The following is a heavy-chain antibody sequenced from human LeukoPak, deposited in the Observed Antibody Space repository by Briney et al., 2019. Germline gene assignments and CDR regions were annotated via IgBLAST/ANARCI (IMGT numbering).Heavy chain of an antibody. V-gene: IGHV1-69*06. Sequence: ASVKVSCKASGGTFSSYAISWVRQAPGQGLEWMGGIIPIFGTANYAQKFQGRVTITADKSTSTAYMELSSLRSEDTAVYYCARDSSYGSSYPVDYWGQGTLVTVSS. CDR1: GGTFSSYA. D-gene: IGHD5-18*01. CDR3: ARDSSYGSSYPVDY. CDR2: IIPIFGTA. J-gene: IGHJ4*02.